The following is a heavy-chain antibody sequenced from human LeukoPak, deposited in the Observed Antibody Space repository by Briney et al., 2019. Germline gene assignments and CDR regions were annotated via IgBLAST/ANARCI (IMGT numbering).Heavy chain of an antibody. D-gene: IGHD3-3*01. CDR2: IRYDGSNK. CDR1: GFTFDDYG. V-gene: IGHV3-30*02. Sequence: GGSLRLSCAASGFTFDDYGMSWVRQAPGKGLEWVAFIRYDGSNKYYADSVKGRFTISRDNSKNTLYLQMDSLRAEDTAVYYCAKDIGLRFLEWLSDYWGQGTLVTVSS. J-gene: IGHJ4*02. CDR3: AKDIGLRFLEWLSDY.